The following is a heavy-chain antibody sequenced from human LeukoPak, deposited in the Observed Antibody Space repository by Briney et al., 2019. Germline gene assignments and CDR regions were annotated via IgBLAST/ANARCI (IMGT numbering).Heavy chain of an antibody. J-gene: IGHJ5*02. CDR3: ARLRGYTYGYFRGWFDP. Sequence: GGSLRLSCAASGFTFSSYAMSWVRQAPGKGLEWVSAIYAGGSTYYADSVKGRFTISRDNSKNTLYLQMNSLRAEDTAVYYCARLRGYTYGYFRGWFDPWGQGTLVTVSS. CDR2: IYAGGST. D-gene: IGHD5-18*01. CDR1: GFTFSSYA. V-gene: IGHV3-53*01.